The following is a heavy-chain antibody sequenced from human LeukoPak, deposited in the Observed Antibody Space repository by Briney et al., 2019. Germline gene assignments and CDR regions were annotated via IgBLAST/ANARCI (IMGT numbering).Heavy chain of an antibody. D-gene: IGHD3-10*01. V-gene: IGHV1-24*01. CDR2: FDPEDGET. CDR1: GYTLTELS. CDR3: ATVWFGELLGNSFFDY. J-gene: IGHJ4*02. Sequence: ASVKVSCKVSGYTLTELSMHWVRQAPGKGLEWMGGFDPEDGETIYAQKFQGRVTMTEDTSTDTAYMELSSLRSEDTAVYYCATVWFGELLGNSFFDYWGQGTLVTVSS.